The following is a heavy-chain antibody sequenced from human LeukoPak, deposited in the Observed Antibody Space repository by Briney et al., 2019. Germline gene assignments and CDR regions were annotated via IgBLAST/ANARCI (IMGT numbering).Heavy chain of an antibody. D-gene: IGHD3-22*01. CDR2: ISGSGGST. CDR1: GFTFSSYA. V-gene: IGHV3-23*01. J-gene: IGHJ5*02. Sequence: GGSLRLSCAASGFTFSSYAMSWVRQAPGKGLEWVSGISGSGGSTYNADSVKGRFTISRDNSKNTLYLQMNSLRAEDTAVYYCAKDRGYDSSGYYDNWFDPWGQGTLVTVSS. CDR3: AKDRGYDSSGYYDNWFDP.